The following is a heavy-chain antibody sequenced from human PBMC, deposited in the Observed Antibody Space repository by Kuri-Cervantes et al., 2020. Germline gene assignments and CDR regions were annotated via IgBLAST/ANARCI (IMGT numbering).Heavy chain of an antibody. CDR2: IYHSGST. Sequence: SETLSLTCAVYGGSFSGYYWSWIRQPPGKGLEWIGSIYHSGSTYYNPSLKSRVTISVDTSKSQFSLKLSSVTAADTAVYYCARTRPHVDYWGQGTLVTVSS. CDR1: GGSFSGYY. J-gene: IGHJ4*02. CDR3: ARTRPHVDY. V-gene: IGHV4-34*01.